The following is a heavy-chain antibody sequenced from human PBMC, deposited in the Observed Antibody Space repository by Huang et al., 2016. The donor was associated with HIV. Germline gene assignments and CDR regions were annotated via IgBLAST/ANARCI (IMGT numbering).Heavy chain of an antibody. CDR3: ARSEPSRYYFDY. CDR1: GFTFSNYA. CDR2: ISNEGSTK. Sequence: QVQLVESGGGVVQPGKSLRLSCAASGFTFSNYAMNWVRQAPGKWLEWVAVISNEGSTKYYADSVKGRFTISRDNSKNTVYLQMNSLRAEDTAVYYCARSEPSRYYFDYWGQGTLVTVSS. J-gene: IGHJ4*02. V-gene: IGHV3-30-3*01.